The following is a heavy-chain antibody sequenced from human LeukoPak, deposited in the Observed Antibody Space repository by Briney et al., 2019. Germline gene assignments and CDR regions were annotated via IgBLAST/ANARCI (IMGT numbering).Heavy chain of an antibody. J-gene: IGHJ4*02. V-gene: IGHV1-46*01. CDR2: INPSGGST. CDR1: GYTFTGYY. Sequence: ASVKVSCKASGYTFTGYYMHWVRQAPGQGLEWMGIINPSGGSTSYAQKFQGRVTMTRDTSTSTVYMELSSLRSEDTAVYYCARDSYGSGSYKPYYFDYWGQGTLVTVSS. D-gene: IGHD3-10*01. CDR3: ARDSYGSGSYKPYYFDY.